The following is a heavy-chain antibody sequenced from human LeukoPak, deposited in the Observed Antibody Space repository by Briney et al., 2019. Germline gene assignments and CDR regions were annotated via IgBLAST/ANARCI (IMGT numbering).Heavy chain of an antibody. V-gene: IGHV3-30*04. J-gene: IGHJ4*02. Sequence: GGSLRLSCAASGFTFNSYDIHWVRQAPGKGLEWVAVISYDGTNKYYADSVKGRFSISRDNSKNTLYLQMNSLRAEDTAVYYCAKGLAHYYGSGSFPYWGQGTLVTVSS. CDR2: ISYDGTNK. D-gene: IGHD3-10*01. CDR3: AKGLAHYYGSGSFPY. CDR1: GFTFNSYD.